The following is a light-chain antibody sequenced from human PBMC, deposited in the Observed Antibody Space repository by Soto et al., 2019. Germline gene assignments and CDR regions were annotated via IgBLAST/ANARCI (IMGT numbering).Light chain of an antibody. CDR3: TSSTTSTTRV. V-gene: IGLV2-14*01. J-gene: IGLJ1*01. Sequence: QSVRTQPASVSGSPGQAIAISCSGSSSDLGIYNYVSWYQQHPGKVPKLIIFEVTNRPSGVSNRFSGSKSGNTASLTISGLQAEDDADYYCTSSTTSTTRVFGAGTKVT. CDR1: SSDLGIYNY. CDR2: EVT.